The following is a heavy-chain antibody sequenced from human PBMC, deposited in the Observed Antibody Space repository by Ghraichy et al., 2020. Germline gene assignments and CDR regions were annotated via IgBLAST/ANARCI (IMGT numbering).Heavy chain of an antibody. D-gene: IGHD4-17*01. V-gene: IGHV4-59*08. CDR2: IHGNGSP. Sequence: SQTLSLTCTVSGGSVSGYFWSWLRQPPWGAPEWIAFIHGNGSPNYNPSLKGRVTISLGPSENQFSLRLTSVTAADTAVYYCARHSLNYGIDPDFDSWGQGTLVTVSS. CDR1: GGSVSGYF. CDR3: ARHSLNYGIDPDFDS. J-gene: IGHJ4*02.